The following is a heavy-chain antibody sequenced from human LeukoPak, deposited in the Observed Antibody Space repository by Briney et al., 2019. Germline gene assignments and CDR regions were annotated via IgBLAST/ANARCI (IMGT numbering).Heavy chain of an antibody. CDR1: GGSVNSGSYY. J-gene: IGHJ6*02. V-gene: IGHV4-61*01. D-gene: IGHD2-2*01. CDR2: INHSGST. CDR3: ASVVGHYYYGMDV. Sequence: SETLSLTCTVSGGSVNSGSYYWSWIRQPPGKGLEWIGEINHSGSTNYNPSLKSRVTISADTSKNRFSLKLSSVTAADTAVYYCASVVGHYYYGMDVWGRGTTVTVSS.